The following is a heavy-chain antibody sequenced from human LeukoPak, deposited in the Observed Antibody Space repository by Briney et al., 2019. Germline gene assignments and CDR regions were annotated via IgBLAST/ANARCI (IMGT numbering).Heavy chain of an antibody. CDR1: GFTVSTNY. J-gene: IGHJ4*02. V-gene: IGHV3-66*01. D-gene: IGHD5-12*01. CDR2: IYSGGTT. CDR3: ARYDYGRSGFDY. Sequence: GGSLNLPCAALGFTVSTNYITWVGKAPGKGREWVSVIYSGGTTYYADSVKGRFSISRDNSKNTLYLQMNSLRAEDTAVYYCARYDYGRSGFDYWGQGTLVTVSS.